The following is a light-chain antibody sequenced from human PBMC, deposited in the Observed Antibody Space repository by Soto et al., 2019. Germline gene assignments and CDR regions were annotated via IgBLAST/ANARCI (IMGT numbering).Light chain of an antibody. Sequence: EIVLTQSPGTLSLSPGERATLSCRASQSVSSSYLAWYQQTPGQAPRLLIYGASSRATGIPDRFSGSGSGTDFTLTISRLEPEDFAVYYCQQYGSFPRTFGQGTKVEIK. CDR2: GAS. V-gene: IGKV3-20*01. J-gene: IGKJ1*01. CDR3: QQYGSFPRT. CDR1: QSVSSSY.